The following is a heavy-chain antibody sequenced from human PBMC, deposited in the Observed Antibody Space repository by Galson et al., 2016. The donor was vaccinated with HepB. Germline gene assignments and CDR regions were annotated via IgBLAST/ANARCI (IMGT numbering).Heavy chain of an antibody. CDR2: INHDGSEI. CDR3: AKPYYYDSNGYYGGAFDI. CDR1: TFAFSRTW. V-gene: IGHV3-7*01. D-gene: IGHD3-22*01. Sequence: SLRLSCATTTFAFSRTWMTWVRQAPGKGLEWVANINHDGSEIHYVDAVKGRFTFSRDNAKNSLYLEMNSLRVEDTAVYYCAKPYYYDSNGYYGGAFDIWGQGTMVTVSS. J-gene: IGHJ3*02.